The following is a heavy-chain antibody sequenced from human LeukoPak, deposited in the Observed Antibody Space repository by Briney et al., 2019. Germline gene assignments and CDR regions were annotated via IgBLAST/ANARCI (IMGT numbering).Heavy chain of an antibody. CDR1: GFTFSNYA. D-gene: IGHD5-12*01. J-gene: IGHJ4*02. CDR3: AKDREERRIVATSSGFDY. CDR2: ISASGGTT. Sequence: PGGSLRLSCAASGFTFSNYAMSWVRQAPGKGLEWVSGISASGGTTYYADSGKGRFTISRDNSKNTLYLQMNSLRAEDTAVYYCAKDREERRIVATSSGFDYWGQGTLVTVSS. V-gene: IGHV3-23*01.